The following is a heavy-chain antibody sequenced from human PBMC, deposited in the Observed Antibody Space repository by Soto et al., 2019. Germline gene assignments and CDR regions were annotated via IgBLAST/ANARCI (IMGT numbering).Heavy chain of an antibody. CDR3: ARDRRPNYYGMDV. Sequence: PWGSLRLSCAASGFTFSSYGIHLFRQSPGKGLEWVAVIWYDGSNKYYADSVKGRFTISRDNSKNTLYLQMNSLRAEDTAVYYCARDRRPNYYGMDVWGQGTTVTVSS. J-gene: IGHJ6*02. CDR1: GFTFSSYG. CDR2: IWYDGSNK. V-gene: IGHV3-33*01.